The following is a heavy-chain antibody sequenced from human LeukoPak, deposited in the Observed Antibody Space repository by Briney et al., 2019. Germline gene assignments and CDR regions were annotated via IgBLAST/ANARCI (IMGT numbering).Heavy chain of an antibody. D-gene: IGHD3-16*02. CDR2: INPNSGGT. J-gene: IGHJ4*02. V-gene: IGHV1-2*02. Sequence: GASVKVSCKASGYTFTGYYMHWVRQAPGQGLEWMGWINPNSGGTNYAQKFQGRVTMTRDTSISTAYMELSRLRSDDTAVYYCARLIGLGEVSPYFDYWGQGILVTVSS. CDR1: GYTFTGYY. CDR3: ARLIGLGEVSPYFDY.